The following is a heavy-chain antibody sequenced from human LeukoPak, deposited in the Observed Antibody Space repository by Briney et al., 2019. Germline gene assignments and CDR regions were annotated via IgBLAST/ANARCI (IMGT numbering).Heavy chain of an antibody. CDR2: INIDERIT. D-gene: IGHD3-10*01. Sequence: GGSLRLSCAASGFSFSTQRMHWVRQAPGKGLVWVSYINIDERITGYADSVKGRFTISRDNAKNTLYLQMNSLRAEDTAIYYCVSAIRGSPIDYWGQGTLVSVPS. J-gene: IGHJ4*02. CDR1: GFSFSTQR. CDR3: VSAIRGSPIDY. V-gene: IGHV3-74*01.